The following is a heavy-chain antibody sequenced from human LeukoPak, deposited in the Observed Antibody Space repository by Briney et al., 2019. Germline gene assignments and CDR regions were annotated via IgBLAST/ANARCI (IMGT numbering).Heavy chain of an antibody. CDR1: GFTFSSYA. Sequence: GGSLRLSCAASGFTFSSYAMHWVRQAPGKGLEWVAVISYDGSNKYYADSVKGRFTISRDNSKNTLYLQMNSLRAEDTAVYYCARDNSNDYDFWSGYYGLDYWGQGTLVTVSS. V-gene: IGHV3-30-3*01. D-gene: IGHD3-3*01. J-gene: IGHJ4*02. CDR3: ARDNSNDYDFWSGYYGLDY. CDR2: ISYDGSNK.